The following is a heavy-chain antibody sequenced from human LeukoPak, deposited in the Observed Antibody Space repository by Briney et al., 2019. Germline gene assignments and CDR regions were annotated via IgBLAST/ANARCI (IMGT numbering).Heavy chain of an antibody. CDR2: ISYDGSNK. V-gene: IGHV3-30*04. Sequence: GGSLRLSCAASGFTFSSYAMHWVRQAPGKGLEWVAVISYDGSNKYYADSVKGRFTISRDNSKNTLYLQMNSLRAEDTAVYYCARGNWNPFYWGQGTLVTVSS. CDR1: GFTFSSYA. J-gene: IGHJ4*02. CDR3: ARGNWNPFY. D-gene: IGHD1-1*01.